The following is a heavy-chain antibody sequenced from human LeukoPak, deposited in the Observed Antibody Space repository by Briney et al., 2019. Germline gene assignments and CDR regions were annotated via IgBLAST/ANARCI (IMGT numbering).Heavy chain of an antibody. J-gene: IGHJ5*02. CDR2: IYYNEKNNNT. Sequence: SETLSLTCSVSGGSINSYYWTWIRQPPGKGLEWIGYIYYNEKNNNTNYNPSLKSRVTIAIDTSNNQFALRLSSVTAADTAIYYCARGIPYYYGSGISGVGFDPWGQGTLVTVSS. D-gene: IGHD3-10*01. V-gene: IGHV4-59*01. CDR3: ARGIPYYYGSGISGVGFDP. CDR1: GGSINSYY.